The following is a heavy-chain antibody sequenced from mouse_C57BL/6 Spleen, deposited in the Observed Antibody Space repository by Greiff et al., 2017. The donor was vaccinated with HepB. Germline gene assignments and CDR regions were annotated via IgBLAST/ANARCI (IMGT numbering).Heavy chain of an antibody. D-gene: IGHD1-1*01. Sequence: EVKLMESGGGLVKPGGSLKLSCAASGFNFSDYGMHWVRQAPEKGLEWVAYISSGSSTIYYADTVKGRFTISRDNAKNTLFLQMTSLRSEDTAMYYCARGGFTTLVFDYWGQGTTLTVSS. CDR1: GFNFSDYG. V-gene: IGHV5-17*01. CDR3: ARGGFTTLVFDY. CDR2: ISSGSSTI. J-gene: IGHJ2*01.